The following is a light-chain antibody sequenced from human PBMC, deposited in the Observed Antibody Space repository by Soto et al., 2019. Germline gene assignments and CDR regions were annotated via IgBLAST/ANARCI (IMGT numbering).Light chain of an antibody. V-gene: IGKV3-15*01. J-gene: IGKJ2*01. Sequence: EIVMTQSPATLSVSPGERATLSCRASQSVSSNLAWYQQKPGQAPRLLIYGASTRATGIPARFSGSGSGTEFTLTISSPQSEDFAVYYCQQYGTSPRTFGQGTKLQIK. CDR2: GAS. CDR1: QSVSSN. CDR3: QQYGTSPRT.